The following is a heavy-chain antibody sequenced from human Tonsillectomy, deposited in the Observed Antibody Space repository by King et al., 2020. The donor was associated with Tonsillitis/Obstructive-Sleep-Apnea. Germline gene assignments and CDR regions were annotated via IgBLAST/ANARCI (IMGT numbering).Heavy chain of an antibody. Sequence: VQLVESGGGLVQPGGSLRLSCAGSGFTFSSYEMNWVRQAPGKGLEWVSYISKSGSIIYHADSVKGRFTISRDNAKNSLYLQMNSLRAEDTAVYYCARHYYYDSSGPDDESGYWGQGTLVTVSS. CDR1: GFTFSSYE. CDR3: ARHYYYDSSGPDDESGY. D-gene: IGHD3-22*01. V-gene: IGHV3-48*03. J-gene: IGHJ4*02. CDR2: ISKSGSII.